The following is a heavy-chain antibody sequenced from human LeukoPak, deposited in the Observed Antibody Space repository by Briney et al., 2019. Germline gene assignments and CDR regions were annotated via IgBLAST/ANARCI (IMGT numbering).Heavy chain of an antibody. CDR3: ARDQEGEVDY. J-gene: IGHJ4*02. Sequence: ASVKVSCKASGYTFTSYGISWVRQAPGQGLEWMGRIIPILGIANYAQKFQGRVTITADKSTSTAYMELSSLRSEDTAVYYCARDQEGEVDYWGQGTLVTVSS. CDR2: IIPILGIA. CDR1: GYTFTSYG. D-gene: IGHD3-10*01. V-gene: IGHV1-69*04.